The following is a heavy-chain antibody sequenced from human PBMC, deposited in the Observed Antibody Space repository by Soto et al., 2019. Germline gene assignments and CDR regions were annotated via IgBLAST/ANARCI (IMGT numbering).Heavy chain of an antibody. CDR1: GFTFSSYW. CDR2: IKYDGSEK. Sequence: GGSLRLSCAASGFTFSSYWMSWVRQAPGRGLEWMANIKYDGSEKYYVDSVKGRLTISRDNAKNSLYLQMNSLRAEDTAVYYCASSPHQDSRTDYWGPGTLVTVSS. D-gene: IGHD3-22*01. V-gene: IGHV3-7*03. J-gene: IGHJ4*02. CDR3: ASSPHQDSRTDY.